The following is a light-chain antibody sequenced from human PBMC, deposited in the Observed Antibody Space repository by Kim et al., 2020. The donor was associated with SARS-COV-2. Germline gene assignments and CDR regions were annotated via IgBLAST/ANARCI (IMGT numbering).Light chain of an antibody. V-gene: IGLV1-51*01. CDR2: ENN. CDR3: GMWDNSLNTWT. Sequence: GQRVTISCSGSSANIAKNSVSWYQQLPGTAPNVVIHENNKRPSGIPDRFSGSKSGTSATLGITGLQTGDEADYYCGMWDNSLNTWTFGGGTQLTVL. CDR1: SANIAKNS. J-gene: IGLJ3*02.